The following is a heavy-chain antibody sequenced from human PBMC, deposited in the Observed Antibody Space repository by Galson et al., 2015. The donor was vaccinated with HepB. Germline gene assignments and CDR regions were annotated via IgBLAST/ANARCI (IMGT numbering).Heavy chain of an antibody. D-gene: IGHD3-22*01. V-gene: IGHV7-4-1*02. CDR3: ARGGGYSTDPSSDY. CDR1: GYTFTSYS. CDR2: INTNTGNP. J-gene: IGHJ4*02. Sequence: SVKVSCKASGYTFTSYSMNWVRQAPGQGLAWMGWINTNTGNPTYAKGFTARFVFSLDTPVSTAYLQISTLKAEDTPVYYWARGGGYSTDPSSDYWGQGTLVTVSS.